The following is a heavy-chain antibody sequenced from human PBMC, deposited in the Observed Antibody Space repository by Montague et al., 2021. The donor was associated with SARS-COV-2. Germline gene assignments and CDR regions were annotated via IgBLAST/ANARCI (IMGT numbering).Heavy chain of an antibody. CDR1: GFSLSTSGVG. CDR3: AHRAGKWFGESRKYYFDY. D-gene: IGHD3-10*01. V-gene: IGHV2-5*02. Sequence: PALVKPTQTLTLTCTFSGFSLSTSGVGVGWFRKPPGRALEWLALIYWGDDKHYSPSLKSRLTITKDTSNNQAVLTMTNMDPVDTATYYCAHRAGKWFGESRKYYFDYWGQGTLVTVSS. CDR2: IYWGDDK. J-gene: IGHJ4*02.